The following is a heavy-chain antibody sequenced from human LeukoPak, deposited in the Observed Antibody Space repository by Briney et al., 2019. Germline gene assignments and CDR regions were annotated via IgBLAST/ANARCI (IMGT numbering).Heavy chain of an antibody. V-gene: IGHV3-66*02. CDR1: GFTVSGNY. CDR2: IYSGGST. Sequence: PGGSLRPSCAASGFTVSGNYMSWLRQAPGKRLEWVSVIYSGGSTYYADSVKGRFTISRDNSKNTLYLQMNSLRAEDTAVYYCARDGAHCTNGVCYSYGAFDIWGQGTMVTVSS. J-gene: IGHJ3*02. D-gene: IGHD2-8*01. CDR3: ARDGAHCTNGVCYSYGAFDI.